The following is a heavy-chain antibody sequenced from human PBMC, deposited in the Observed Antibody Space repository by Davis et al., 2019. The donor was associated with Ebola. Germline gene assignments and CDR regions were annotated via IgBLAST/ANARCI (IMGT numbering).Heavy chain of an antibody. CDR2: IYYSGST. V-gene: IGHV4-59*08. CDR3: ARDYGDYYTDAFDI. J-gene: IGHJ3*02. D-gene: IGHD4-17*01. CDR1: GFIFRNYV. Sequence: ESLKISCAASGFIFRNYVMSWIRQPPGKGLEWIGYIYYSGSTNYNPSLKSRVTISVDTSRNQFSLKLTSVTAADTAVYYCARDYGDYYTDAFDIWGQGTMVTVSS.